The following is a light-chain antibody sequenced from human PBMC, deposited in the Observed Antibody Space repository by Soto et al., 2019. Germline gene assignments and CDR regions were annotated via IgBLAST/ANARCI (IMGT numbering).Light chain of an antibody. J-gene: IGKJ1*01. CDR2: KAS. CDR1: QSISNW. CDR3: QQYNSYPWT. V-gene: IGKV1-5*03. Sequence: DIPMTQSPSPLSATVGDRVTITCRARQSISNWLAWYQQKPGKAPKLLIYKASSLESGVPSRFSGGGSGTEFTLTISSLQPDDFATYYCQQYNSYPWTFGQGTKVEIK.